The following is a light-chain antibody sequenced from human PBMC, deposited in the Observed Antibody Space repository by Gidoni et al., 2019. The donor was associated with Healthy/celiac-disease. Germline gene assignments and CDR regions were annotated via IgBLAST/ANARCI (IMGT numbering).Light chain of an antibody. Sequence: DIVMTQSPDSLAVSLGERATINCKSSQSVLYSSNNKNYLAWYQQKPGQHTKLLIYLASTRESGVPDRFSGSGYGTDFTLTISSLQAEDVAVYYCQQYYSTLSLTFGGGTKVEIK. CDR1: QSVLYSSNNKNY. J-gene: IGKJ4*01. V-gene: IGKV4-1*01. CDR3: QQYYSTLSLT. CDR2: LAS.